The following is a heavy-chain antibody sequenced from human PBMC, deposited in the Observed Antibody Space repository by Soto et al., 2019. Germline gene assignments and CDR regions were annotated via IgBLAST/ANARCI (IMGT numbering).Heavy chain of an antibody. J-gene: IGHJ4*02. CDR2: IKQDGSEK. V-gene: IGHV3-7*01. CDR3: ARDLVGYSGSYFDY. D-gene: IGHD1-26*01. Sequence: GESLKISCAASGFTFSSYWMSWVRQAPGKGLEWVANIKQDGSEKYYVDSVKGRFTISRDNAKNSLYLQMNSLRAEDTAVYYCARDLVGYSGSYFDYWGQGTLVTVSS. CDR1: GFTFSSYW.